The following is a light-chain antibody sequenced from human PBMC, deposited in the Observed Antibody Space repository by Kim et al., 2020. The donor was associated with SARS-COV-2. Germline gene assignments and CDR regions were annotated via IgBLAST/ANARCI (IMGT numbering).Light chain of an antibody. CDR1: ENNRRY. CDR3: QQSSDIPWT. J-gene: IGKJ1*01. V-gene: IGKV1-39*01. CDR2: AAS. Sequence: ESVGERVTITCRASENNRRYLNWYQQKPGKAPKLLIYAASNLQSGVPSRFSGSGSGTDFTLSINNLQPEDAAVYYCQQSSDIPWTFGQGTKVEVK.